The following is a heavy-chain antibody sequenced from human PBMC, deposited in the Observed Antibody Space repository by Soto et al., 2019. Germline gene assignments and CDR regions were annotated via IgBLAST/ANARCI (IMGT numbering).Heavy chain of an antibody. CDR1: SDSISSYY. Sequence: SETLSLTCTVSSDSISSYYWSWIRQPPGKRLEWIGYISYSGSTNYNPSLKSRVTISVDTSKNQFSLKLSSVTAADTAVYYCAKDQQWLVHFDYWGQGTLVTVSS. D-gene: IGHD6-19*01. V-gene: IGHV4-59*01. CDR2: ISYSGST. J-gene: IGHJ4*02. CDR3: AKDQQWLVHFDY.